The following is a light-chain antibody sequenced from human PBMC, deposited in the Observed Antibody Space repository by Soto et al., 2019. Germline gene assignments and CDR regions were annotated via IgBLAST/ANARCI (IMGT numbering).Light chain of an antibody. CDR1: QSVSSY. CDR2: DAS. J-gene: IGKJ5*01. Sequence: VLTLSPATLSLSAGERATLSCRASQSVSSYLAWYQQKPGQAPRLLIYDASNRATGIPARFSGSGSGTDFTLTISSLEPEDFAVYYCQQRSNWPITFGQGTRLENK. V-gene: IGKV3-11*01. CDR3: QQRSNWPIT.